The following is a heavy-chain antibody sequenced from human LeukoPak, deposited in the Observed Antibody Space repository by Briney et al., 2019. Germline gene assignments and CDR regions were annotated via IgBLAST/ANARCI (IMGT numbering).Heavy chain of an antibody. Sequence: GGSLRLSCAASGFTFSSYSMNWVRQAPGKGLEWISYISRTGDTIYYADSVKGRFTISRDTAKNSLYLQMNSLRAEDTAVYYCARGSGYSGYVAYWGQGTLVTVSS. J-gene: IGHJ4*02. V-gene: IGHV3-48*04. CDR1: GFTFSSYS. CDR2: ISRTGDTI. D-gene: IGHD5-12*01. CDR3: ARGSGYSGYVAY.